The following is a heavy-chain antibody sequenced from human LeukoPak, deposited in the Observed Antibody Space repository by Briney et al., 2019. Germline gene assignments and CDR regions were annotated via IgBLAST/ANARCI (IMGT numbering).Heavy chain of an antibody. J-gene: IGHJ4*02. CDR1: GGSFSGYY. CDR3: ARVPNYDSSGYGH. D-gene: IGHD3-22*01. Sequence: PSETLSLTCAVYGGSFSGYYWSLIRQPPGKGLEWIGEINHSGSTNYNPSLKSRVTISVDTSKNQFSLKLSSVTAADTAVYYCARVPNYDSSGYGHWGQGTLVTVSS. CDR2: INHSGST. V-gene: IGHV4-34*01.